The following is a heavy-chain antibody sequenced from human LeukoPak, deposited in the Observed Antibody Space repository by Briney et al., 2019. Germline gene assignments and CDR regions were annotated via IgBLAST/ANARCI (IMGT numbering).Heavy chain of an antibody. Sequence: SETLSLTCTVSGGSISSSSYYWGWIRQPPGKGLEWIGSIYYSGSTYYNPSLKSRVTISVDTSKNQFSLKLSSVTAADTAVYYCARHNAAGYCSSTSCCLNNGYFDYWGQGTLVTVSS. D-gene: IGHD2-2*01. CDR3: ARHNAAGYCSSTSCCLNNGYFDY. V-gene: IGHV4-39*01. CDR1: GGSISSSSYY. CDR2: IYYSGST. J-gene: IGHJ4*02.